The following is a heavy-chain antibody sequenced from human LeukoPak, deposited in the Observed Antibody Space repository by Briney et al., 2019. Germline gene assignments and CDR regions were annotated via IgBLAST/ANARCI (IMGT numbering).Heavy chain of an antibody. CDR2: ISWNSGSI. J-gene: IGHJ3*02. D-gene: IGHD3-3*01. V-gene: IGHV3-9*01. Sequence: PGGSLRLSCAASGFTFDDYAMHWVRQAPGKGLEWVSGISWNSGSIGYADSVKGRFTISRDNAKNSLYLQMNSLRAEDTALYHCARELEGNDAFDIWGQGTMVTVSS. CDR3: ARELEGNDAFDI. CDR1: GFTFDDYA.